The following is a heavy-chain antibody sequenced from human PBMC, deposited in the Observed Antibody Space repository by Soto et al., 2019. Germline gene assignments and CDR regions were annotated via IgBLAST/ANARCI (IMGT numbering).Heavy chain of an antibody. V-gene: IGHV1-18*01. Sequence: QVQLVQSGAEVKKPGASVKVSCKASGYTFTSYGISWVRQAPGQGLEWMGWISAYNGNTNCAQKLQARVTMTTDTSSSTAYMELSRLRSDDTAVYYCASDLAAGNCDYWGQGTLFTVSS. CDR3: ASDLAAGNCDY. D-gene: IGHD6-13*01. J-gene: IGHJ4*02. CDR2: ISAYNGNT. CDR1: GYTFTSYG.